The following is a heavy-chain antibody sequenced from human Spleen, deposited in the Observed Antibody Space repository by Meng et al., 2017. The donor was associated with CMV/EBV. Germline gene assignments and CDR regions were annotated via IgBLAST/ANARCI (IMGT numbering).Heavy chain of an antibody. CDR1: GFTFGDYA. Sequence: GESLKISCRTSGFTFGDYAMNWVRQAPGKGLEWVGLIRSKTYGGTTEYAASVKGRFTISRDDSRSIAYLQMNSLKTEDTAVYYCSSSRSDLSADYWGQGTLVTVSS. CDR3: SSSRSDLSADY. CDR2: IRSKTYGGTT. D-gene: IGHD2/OR15-2a*01. V-gene: IGHV3-49*04. J-gene: IGHJ4*02.